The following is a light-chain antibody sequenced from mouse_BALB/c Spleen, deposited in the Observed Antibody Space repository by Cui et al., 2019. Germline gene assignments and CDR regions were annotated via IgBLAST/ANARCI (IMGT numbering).Light chain of an antibody. CDR1: SSVSY. V-gene: IGKV4-68*01. CDR3: QQWSSNPLT. CDR2: LTS. Sequence: QIVLTQSPALMSACPGEKVTMTCSASSSVSYMYWYQQKPRSSPKPWIYLTSNLASGVPARFSGSGSGTSYSLTISSMEAEDAATYYCQQWSSNPLTFGAGTKLELK. J-gene: IGKJ5*01.